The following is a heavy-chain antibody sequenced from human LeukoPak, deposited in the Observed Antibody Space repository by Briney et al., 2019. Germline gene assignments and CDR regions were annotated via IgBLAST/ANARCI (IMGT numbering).Heavy chain of an antibody. J-gene: IGHJ4*02. D-gene: IGHD5-18*01. CDR1: GGSISSSSYY. CDR2: IYYSGST. Sequence: SETLSLTCTVSGGSISSSSYYWGWLRQPPGKGLEWIGSIYYSGSTYYNPSLKSRVTISVDTSKNQFSLKLSSVTAADTAVYYCARDAKRYSYGREPYDYWGQGALVTVSS. V-gene: IGHV4-39*07. CDR3: ARDAKRYSYGREPYDY.